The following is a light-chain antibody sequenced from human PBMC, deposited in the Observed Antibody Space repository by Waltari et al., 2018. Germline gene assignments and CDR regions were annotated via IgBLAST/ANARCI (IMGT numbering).Light chain of an antibody. J-gene: IGKJ2*02. Sequence: DIQMTQSPSSLSASIGDRVTITCRARQSISSYLNWYQQKPGKAPKLLIYATSTLQSGVPSSFSGSGSGTDFTLSISSLQPEDFAIYYCQQIYSTPSTFGQGTKLEIK. CDR2: ATS. V-gene: IGKV1-39*01. CDR1: QSISSY. CDR3: QQIYSTPST.